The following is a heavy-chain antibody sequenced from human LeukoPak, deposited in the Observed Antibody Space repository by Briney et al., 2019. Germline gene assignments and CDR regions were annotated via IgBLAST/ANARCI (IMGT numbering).Heavy chain of an antibody. D-gene: IGHD5-12*01. CDR1: GYTFTGYY. Sequence: ASVKVSCKASGYTFTGYYMHWVRQAPGQGLEWMGWINPNSGGTNYAQKFQGRVTMTRDTSISTAYMQLSRLRSDDTAVYYCAKDRYGDYEAPFHYYMDAWGRGTTVTVSS. CDR3: AKDRYGDYEAPFHYYMDA. CDR2: INPNSGGT. J-gene: IGHJ6*03. V-gene: IGHV1-2*02.